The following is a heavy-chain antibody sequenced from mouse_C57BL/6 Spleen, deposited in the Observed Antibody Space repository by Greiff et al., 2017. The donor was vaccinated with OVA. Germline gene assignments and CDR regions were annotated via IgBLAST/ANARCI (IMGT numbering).Heavy chain of an antibody. V-gene: IGHV1-82*01. CDR2: IYPGDGDT. Sequence: VQLKESGPELVKPGASVKISCKASGYAFSSSWMNWVKQRPGKGLEWIGRIYPGDGDTNYNGKFKGKATLTADKSSSTAYMQLSSLTSEDSAVYFCARYGYYGSSYWYFDVWGTGTTVTVSS. J-gene: IGHJ1*03. CDR3: ARYGYYGSSYWYFDV. D-gene: IGHD1-1*01. CDR1: GYAFSSSW.